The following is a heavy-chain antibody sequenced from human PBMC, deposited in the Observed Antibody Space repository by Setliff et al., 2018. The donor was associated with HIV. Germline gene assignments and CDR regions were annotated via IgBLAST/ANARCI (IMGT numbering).Heavy chain of an antibody. V-gene: IGHV3-15*01. CDR3: ATDAGYCSSTSCPDIVFDH. CDR2: IKSETDGGTT. J-gene: IGHJ4*02. CDR1: GFTFNKAW. D-gene: IGHD2-2*01. Sequence: GGSLRLSCTASGFTFNKAWMSWVRQAPGKGLEWIGRIKSETDGGTTDYAAFVKGRFTISRDDSKTTVYLQMNSLKTEDMAVYYCATDAGYCSSTSCPDIVFDHWGQGTLVTVS.